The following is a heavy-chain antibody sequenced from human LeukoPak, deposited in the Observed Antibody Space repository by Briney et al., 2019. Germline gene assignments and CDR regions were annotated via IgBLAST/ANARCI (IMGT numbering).Heavy chain of an antibody. V-gene: IGHV4-30-4*01. CDR1: GGSISSGDYY. J-gene: IGHJ6*02. D-gene: IGHD5-18*01. Sequence: PSQTLSLTCTVSGGSISSGDYYWSWIRQPPGKGLEWIGYIYYSVSTYYNPSLKSRVTISVDTSKNQFSLKLSSVTAADTAVNYCARQHTAMGTYYYYGMDVWGQGTTVTVSS. CDR2: IYYSVST. CDR3: ARQHTAMGTYYYYGMDV.